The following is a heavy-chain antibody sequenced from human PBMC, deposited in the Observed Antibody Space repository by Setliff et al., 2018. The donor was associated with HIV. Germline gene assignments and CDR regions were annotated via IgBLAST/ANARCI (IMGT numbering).Heavy chain of an antibody. Sequence: PGGSLRLSCAASGFTFSSYSMNWVRQAPGKGLECVSSISSSSSYIYYADSAKGRFIISRDNSRNTLYLQLNSLRVEDTAVYFCAKEVSGGGWPRWGDQWGQGTRVTVSS. D-gene: IGHD6-19*01. V-gene: IGHV3-21*04. CDR1: GFTFSSYS. CDR2: ISSSSSYI. J-gene: IGHJ4*02. CDR3: AKEVSGGGWPRWGDQ.